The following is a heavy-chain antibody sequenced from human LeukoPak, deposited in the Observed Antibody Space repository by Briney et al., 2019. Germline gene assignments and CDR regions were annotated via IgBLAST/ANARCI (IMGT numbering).Heavy chain of an antibody. CDR3: ARHSPFYYDSSGYRAFDI. V-gene: IGHV4-59*08. J-gene: IGHJ3*02. CDR1: SATVKTNY. Sequence: SETLSLTCTVSSATVKTNYWSWVRQPPGKGLEWIGYIFYSGSTNYNPSLKSRVTISVDTSKNQFSLNLSSVTAADTAVYYCARHSPFYYDSSGYRAFDIWGQGTMVTVSS. CDR2: IFYSGST. D-gene: IGHD3-22*01.